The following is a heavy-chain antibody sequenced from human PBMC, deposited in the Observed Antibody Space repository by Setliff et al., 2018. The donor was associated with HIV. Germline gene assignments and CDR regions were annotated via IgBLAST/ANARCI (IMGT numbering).Heavy chain of an antibody. Sequence: PSETLSLTCTVSGGSASNSRYYWGWIRQPPGKGLEWIGSIYYSGRTYYNPSLKSRVTISVDTSKNQFSLKLSSVTAADTAVYYCARVGWDYYDSSGVGEFDYWGQGTLVTVSS. J-gene: IGHJ4*02. CDR3: ARVGWDYYDSSGVGEFDY. CDR1: GGSASNSRYY. D-gene: IGHD3-22*01. CDR2: IYYSGRT. V-gene: IGHV4-39*07.